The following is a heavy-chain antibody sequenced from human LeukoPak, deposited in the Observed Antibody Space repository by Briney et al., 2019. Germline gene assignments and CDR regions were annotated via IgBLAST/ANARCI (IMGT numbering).Heavy chain of an antibody. V-gene: IGHV4-31*03. D-gene: IGHD6-6*01. J-gene: IGHJ5*02. Sequence: SETLSLTCTVSGGSISSGNYYWSWIRQHPGKGLEWIGYIYYSGISHYNPSLKSRVTMSVDTSKNQFSLKLSSVTAADTAVYYCARVIGWEYTSSSRLDPWGQGTLVTVSS. CDR2: IYYSGIS. CDR1: GGSISSGNYY. CDR3: ARVIGWEYTSSSRLDP.